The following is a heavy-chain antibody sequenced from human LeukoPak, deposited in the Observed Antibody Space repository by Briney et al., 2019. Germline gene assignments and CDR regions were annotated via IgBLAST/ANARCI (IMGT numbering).Heavy chain of an antibody. CDR1: GYRFTRYW. CDR2: IYPSDCDT. D-gene: IGHD3-22*01. CDR3: ARQISTAYYDSSCLPYDAFDS. Sequence: GEALQTSSKGPGYRFTRYWIGWGRPGPGKGRGWMGIIYPSDCDTRYSPSFQGQVSISADKSISAAYLQWSSLKDSDTAMYYCARQISTAYYDSSCLPYDAFDSGGQGTMVAVSS. J-gene: IGHJ3*02. V-gene: IGHV5-51*01.